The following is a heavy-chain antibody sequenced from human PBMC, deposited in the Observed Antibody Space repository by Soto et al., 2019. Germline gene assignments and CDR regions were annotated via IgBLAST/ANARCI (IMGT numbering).Heavy chain of an antibody. CDR3: TTDNCRSSTCYLNF. Sequence: GXSLRLSCAASGIPFSSTYLNWVRQAPVDGLEWVGRIKSKTVGETTDYSAPVKGRFALSRDDSKNTVSLQMNSLKSEDTAIYYCTTDNCRSSTCYLNFWGQGALVTVSS. CDR2: IKSKTVGETT. CDR1: GIPFSSTY. V-gene: IGHV3-15*07. D-gene: IGHD2-2*01. J-gene: IGHJ4*02.